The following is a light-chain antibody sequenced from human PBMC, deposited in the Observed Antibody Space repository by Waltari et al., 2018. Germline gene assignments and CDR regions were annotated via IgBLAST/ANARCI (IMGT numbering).Light chain of an antibody. CDR3: QTGGHGTWV. V-gene: IGLV4-69*01. CDR2: VNSDGSH. J-gene: IGLJ3*02. Sequence: QLVLTQSPSASASLGASVKLTCTLDSGHSSNIIAWLQQRPEKGPRYLMKVNSDGSHTKGDGVPDRFSGSSSGAGRYLTISNVQSEDEADYYCQTGGHGTWVFGGGTTLTVL. CDR1: SGHSSNI.